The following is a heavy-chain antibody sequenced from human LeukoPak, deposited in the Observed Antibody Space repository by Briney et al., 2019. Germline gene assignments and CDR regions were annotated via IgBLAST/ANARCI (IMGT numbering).Heavy chain of an antibody. J-gene: IGHJ4*02. D-gene: IGHD2-2*01. CDR1: GFTVRSNY. Sequence: GGSLRLSCAASGFTVRSNYMSWVRQAPGKGLEWVSYISISGSTIYYADSVKGRFTISRDNAKNSLYLQMNSLRAEDTAVYYCAREGVVVSAAVDYWGQGTLVTVSS. CDR2: ISISGSTI. CDR3: AREGVVVSAAVDY. V-gene: IGHV3-48*03.